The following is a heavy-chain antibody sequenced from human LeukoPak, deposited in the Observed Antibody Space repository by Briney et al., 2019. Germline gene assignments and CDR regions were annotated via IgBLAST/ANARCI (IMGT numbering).Heavy chain of an antibody. CDR1: GFTFSSNY. J-gene: IGHJ4*02. CDR3: TRTQYSSSYYFDF. V-gene: IGHV3-66*01. Sequence: PGGSLRLSCAASGFTFSSNYMSWVRQAPGKGLEWVSVLYSGGSTYYADSVKGRFTISRDNSKNTLYLQMNSLRAEDTAVYYCTRTQYSSSYYFDFWGQGTLVTVSS. CDR2: LYSGGST. D-gene: IGHD6-6*01.